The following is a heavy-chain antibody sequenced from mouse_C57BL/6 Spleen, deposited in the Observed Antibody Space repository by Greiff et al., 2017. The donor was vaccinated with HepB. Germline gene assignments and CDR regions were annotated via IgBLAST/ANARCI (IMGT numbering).Heavy chain of an antibody. CDR3: ARDSDYGSSPVFDV. V-gene: IGHV3-6*01. CDR2: ISYDGSN. Sequence: DVQLQESGPGLVKPSQSLSLTCSVTGYSITSGYYWNWIRQFPGNKLEWMGYISYDGSNNYNPSLKNRISITRDTSKNQFFLKLNSVTTEDTATYYCARDSDYGSSPVFDVWGTGTTVTVSS. D-gene: IGHD1-1*01. J-gene: IGHJ1*03. CDR1: GYSITSGYY.